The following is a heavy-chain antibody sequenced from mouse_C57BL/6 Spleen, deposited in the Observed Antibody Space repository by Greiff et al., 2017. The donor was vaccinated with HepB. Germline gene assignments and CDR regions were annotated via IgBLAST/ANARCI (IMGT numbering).Heavy chain of an antibody. J-gene: IGHJ1*03. Sequence: VQLQQPGAELVKPGASVKLSCKASGYTFTSYWMHWVKQRPGQGLEWIGMIHPNSGSTNYNEKFKSKATLTVDKASSTAYMQLSSLTSEDSAVYYCARNGHQGVRDWYFDVWGTGTTVTVSS. D-gene: IGHD5-1*01. V-gene: IGHV1-64*01. CDR3: ARNGHQGVRDWYFDV. CDR2: IHPNSGST. CDR1: GYTFTSYW.